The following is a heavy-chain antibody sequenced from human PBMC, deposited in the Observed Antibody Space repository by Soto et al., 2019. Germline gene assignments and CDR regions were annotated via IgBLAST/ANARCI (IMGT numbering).Heavy chain of an antibody. V-gene: IGHV3-49*03. D-gene: IGHD2-2*01. CDR1: GFTFGDYA. CDR3: TRDPIVVVPAAIPNWFDP. Sequence: PGGSLRRSCTASGFTFGDYAMSCFRQAPGKGLEWVGFIRSKAYGGTTEYAASVKGRFTISRDDSKSIAYLQMNSLKTEDTAVYYCTRDPIVVVPAAIPNWFDPWGQGTLVTVSS. J-gene: IGHJ5*02. CDR2: IRSKAYGGTT.